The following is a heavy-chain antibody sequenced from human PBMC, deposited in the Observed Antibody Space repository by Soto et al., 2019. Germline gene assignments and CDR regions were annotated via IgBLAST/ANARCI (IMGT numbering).Heavy chain of an antibody. D-gene: IGHD3-10*01. V-gene: IGHV3-49*04. Sequence: QPGGSLRLSCTASGFTFGDYAMSWVRQAPGKGLEWVGFIRSKAYGGTTEYAASVKGRFTISRDDSKSIAYLQMNSLKTEDTAVYYCTRVSYYYGSGSYFRYYYGMDVWGQGTTVTVSS. CDR2: IRSKAYGGTT. CDR1: GFTFGDYA. J-gene: IGHJ6*02. CDR3: TRVSYYYGSGSYFRYYYGMDV.